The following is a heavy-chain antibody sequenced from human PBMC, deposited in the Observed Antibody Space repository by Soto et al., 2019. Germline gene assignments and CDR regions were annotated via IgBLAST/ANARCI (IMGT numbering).Heavy chain of an antibody. J-gene: IGHJ4*02. D-gene: IGHD5-12*01. CDR3: ARDRGYSTDF. CDR2: ISPGSGVT. CDR1: GYTFTGYY. V-gene: IGHV1-2*04. Sequence: ASVKVSCKASGYTFTGYYIHWVRQAPGQGLEWMGWISPGSGVTHYAQKFEGSVTMTRDTSISTVYMELSRLSSDDTAVYYCARDRGYSTDFWGQGTLVTVSS.